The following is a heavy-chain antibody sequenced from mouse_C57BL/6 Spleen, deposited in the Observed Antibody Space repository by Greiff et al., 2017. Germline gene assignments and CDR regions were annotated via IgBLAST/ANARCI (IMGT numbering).Heavy chain of an antibody. Sequence: QVQLKQPGTELVKPGASVKLSCKASGYTFTSYWMHWVKQRPGQGLEWIGNINPSNGGTNYNEKFKSKATLTVDKSSSTAYMQLSSLTSEDTTVYYGARSGLGSGCGFAYWGQGTLVTVSA. V-gene: IGHV1-53*01. CDR1: GYTFTSYW. CDR2: INPSNGGT. J-gene: IGHJ3*01. D-gene: IGHD3-2*02. CDR3: ARSGLGSGCGFAY.